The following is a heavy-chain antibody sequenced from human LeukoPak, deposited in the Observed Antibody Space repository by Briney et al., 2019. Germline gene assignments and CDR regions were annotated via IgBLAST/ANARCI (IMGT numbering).Heavy chain of an antibody. D-gene: IGHD2-15*01. CDR1: GYTFTGYY. CDR3: ARDLRYCSGGSCYGRYGY. Sequence: ASVKVSCKASGYTFTGYYMHWVRQAPGQGLEWMGWINPNSGGTNYAQKFQGRVTMTRDTSISTAYMELSRLRSDDTAVYYCARDLRYCSGGSCYGRYGYWGQGTLVTVSS. V-gene: IGHV1-2*02. CDR2: INPNSGGT. J-gene: IGHJ4*02.